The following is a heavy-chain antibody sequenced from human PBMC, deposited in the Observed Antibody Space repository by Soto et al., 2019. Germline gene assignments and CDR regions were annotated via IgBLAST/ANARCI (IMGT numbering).Heavy chain of an antibody. J-gene: IGHJ6*02. Sequence: GGSLRLSCAASGFTFSSYAMSWVRQAPGKGLEWVSAISGSGGSTYYADSVKGRFTISRDNSKNTLYLQMNSLRAGDTAVYYCAKVGYSSSSAYYYYGMDVWGQGTTVTVSS. V-gene: IGHV3-23*01. CDR3: AKVGYSSSSAYYYYGMDV. D-gene: IGHD6-6*01. CDR1: GFTFSSYA. CDR2: ISGSGGST.